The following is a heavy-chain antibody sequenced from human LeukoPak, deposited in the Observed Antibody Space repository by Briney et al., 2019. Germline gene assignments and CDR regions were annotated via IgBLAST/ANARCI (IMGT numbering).Heavy chain of an antibody. CDR1: GFVFDTHS. CDR3: VTATPISFSTRTRYYFDP. V-gene: IGHV3-48*04. D-gene: IGHD2-2*01. CDR2: IGGSPPTT. Sequence: PGGSLRLSCAASGFVFDTHSMAWVRQAPGEGLEWVSYIGGSPPTTYYADSVKGRFTVSRDNAKHSLYLHMHSLRAADPALYHCVTATPISFSTRTRYYFDPWGQGALVPVSS. J-gene: IGHJ4*02.